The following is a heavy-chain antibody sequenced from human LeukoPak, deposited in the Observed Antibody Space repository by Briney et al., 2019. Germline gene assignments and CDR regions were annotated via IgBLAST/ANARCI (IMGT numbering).Heavy chain of an antibody. CDR1: GGSISSSSYY. CDR2: IYYSGST. D-gene: IGHD1-1*01. J-gene: IGHJ4*02. V-gene: IGHV4-39*07. CDR3: ARRRSGWNDVFDY. Sequence: NASETLSLTCTVSGGSISSSSYYWGWIRQPPGKGLEWIGSIYYSGSTYYNPSLKSRVTISVDTSKNQFSLKLSSVIAADTAVYYCARRRSGWNDVFDYWGQGTLVTVSS.